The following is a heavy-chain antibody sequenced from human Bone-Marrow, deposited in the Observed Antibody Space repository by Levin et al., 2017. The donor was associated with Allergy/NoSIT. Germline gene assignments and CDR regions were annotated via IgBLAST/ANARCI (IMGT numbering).Heavy chain of an antibody. J-gene: IGHJ4*02. Sequence: PGGSLRLSCAASGFIFSSSNMNWVRQAPGKGLEWVSSISPSSNYIYYAAPVKGRFTISRDNAKNSLYLQMNSLRADDTAVYHCARTRGGAVAGQLWGQGTLVTVSS. V-gene: IGHV3-21*01. CDR1: GFIFSSSN. CDR2: ISPSSNYI. D-gene: IGHD6-13*01. CDR3: ARTRGGAVAGQL.